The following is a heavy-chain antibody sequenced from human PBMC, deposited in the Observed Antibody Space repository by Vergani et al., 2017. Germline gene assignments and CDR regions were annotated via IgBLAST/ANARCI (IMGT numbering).Heavy chain of an antibody. CDR1: GFTFSSYA. D-gene: IGHD6-6*01. V-gene: IGHV3-23*04. CDR2: ISGSGGST. J-gene: IGHJ6*03. CDR3: ARGGYSSSPYYYYYYMDV. Sequence: EVQLVESGGGLVQPGGSLRLSCAASGFTFSSYAMSWVRQAPGKGLEWVSAISGSGGSTYYADSVKGRFPISRDNSKNTLYLQMNSLRAEDTAVYYCARGGYSSSPYYYYYYMDVWGKGTTVTVSS.